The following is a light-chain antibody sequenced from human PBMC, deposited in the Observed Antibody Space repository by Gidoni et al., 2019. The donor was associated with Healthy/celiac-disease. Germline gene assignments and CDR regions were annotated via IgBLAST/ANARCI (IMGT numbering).Light chain of an antibody. J-gene: IGLJ2*01. V-gene: IGLV1-47*02. CDR2: SNN. CDR1: SSNIGSNY. Sequence: QSVLTQPPSASGTPGQRVTISCSGSSSNIGSNYVSWYQQLPGTAPKLLIYSNNQRPSGVPDRFSGSKSVTSASLAISGLRSEDEADYYCAAWDDSLSVVFGGGTKLTVL. CDR3: AAWDDSLSVV.